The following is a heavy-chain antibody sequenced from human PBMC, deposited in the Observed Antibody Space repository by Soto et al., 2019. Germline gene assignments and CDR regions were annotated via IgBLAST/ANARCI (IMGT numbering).Heavy chain of an antibody. CDR3: AREGWAPAGFDF. CDR1: GFTLSSYS. Sequence: EVQLVESGGGLVKPGGSLRLSCAASGFTLSSYSMNWVRQAPGKGLEWVSYISSSSSYIYYADSVKGRFTISRDNAKNSLSLQMSSLRAEDTDVYYCAREGWAPAGFDFCGQGTLVTVSS. D-gene: IGHD6-13*01. V-gene: IGHV3-21*01. CDR2: ISSSSSYI. J-gene: IGHJ4*02.